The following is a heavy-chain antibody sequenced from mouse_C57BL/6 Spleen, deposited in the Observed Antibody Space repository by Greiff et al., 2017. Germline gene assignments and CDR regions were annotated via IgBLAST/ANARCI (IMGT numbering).Heavy chain of an antibody. CDR3: AREGYYGSSPPFDY. V-gene: IGHV3-6*01. D-gene: IGHD1-1*01. CDR2: ISYDGSN. Sequence: VQLKESGPGLVKPSQSLSLTCSVTGYSITSGYYWNWIRQFPGNKLEWMGYISYDGSNNYNPSLKNRISITRDTSKNQFFLKLNSVTTEDTATYYCAREGYYGSSPPFDYWGQGTTLTVSS. J-gene: IGHJ2*01. CDR1: GYSITSGYY.